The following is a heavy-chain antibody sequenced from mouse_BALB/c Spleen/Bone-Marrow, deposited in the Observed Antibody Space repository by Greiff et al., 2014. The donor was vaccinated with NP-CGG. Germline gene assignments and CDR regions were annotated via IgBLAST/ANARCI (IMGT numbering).Heavy chain of an antibody. CDR1: GFTFSDYY. CDR2: ISDGGSYT. V-gene: IGHV5-4*02. CDR3: ARGPHEDDMDY. Sequence: EVKLVESGGGLVKPGGSLKLSCAASGFTFSDYYMYWVRQTPEKRLEWVATISDGGSYTYYPDSVKGRFTISRDDAKNNLYLQLSSLKSEDTAMYYCARGPHEDDMDYWGQGTSVTVSS. J-gene: IGHJ4*01.